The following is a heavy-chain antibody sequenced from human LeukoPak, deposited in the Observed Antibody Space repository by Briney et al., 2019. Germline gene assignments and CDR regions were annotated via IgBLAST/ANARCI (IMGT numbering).Heavy chain of an antibody. D-gene: IGHD1-14*01. CDR2: IYTSGST. V-gene: IGHV4-61*02. CDR3: ARDNPQRGQDYYYYYMDV. Sequence: SETLSLTCTVSGGSISSGSYYWSWIRQPAGKGLEWIGRIYTSGSTNYNPSLKSRVTISVDTSKNQFSLKLSSVTAADTAVYYCARDNPQRGQDYYYYYMDVWGKGTTVTISS. J-gene: IGHJ6*03. CDR1: GGSISSGSYY.